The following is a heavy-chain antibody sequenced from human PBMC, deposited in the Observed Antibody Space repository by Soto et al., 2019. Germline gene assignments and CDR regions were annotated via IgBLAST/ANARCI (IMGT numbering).Heavy chain of an antibody. CDR3: ARDPLWGTAMVLWYFDL. Sequence: QVQLVESGGGVVQPGRSLRLSCAASGFTFSSYAMHWVRQAPGKGLEWVAVISYDGSNKYYGDSVKGRFTISRDNSKKTLYLEMNSLRAEDTAVYYCARDPLWGTAMVLWYFDLWGRGTLVTVSS. J-gene: IGHJ2*01. V-gene: IGHV3-30-3*01. CDR1: GFTFSSYA. CDR2: ISYDGSNK. D-gene: IGHD5-18*01.